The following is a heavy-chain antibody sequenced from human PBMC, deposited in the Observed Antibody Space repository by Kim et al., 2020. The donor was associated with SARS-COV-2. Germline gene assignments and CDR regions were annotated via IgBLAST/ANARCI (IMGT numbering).Heavy chain of an antibody. D-gene: IGHD6-19*01. CDR2: ISRSSSYI. CDR3: ARAYSSGWAYFDY. V-gene: IGHV3-21*01. CDR1: GFTFSSYS. Sequence: GGSLRISCAASGFTFSSYSMNWVRQAPGKGLEWVSSISRSSSYIYYADSVKGRFTISRDNAKNALYLQMNSLRAEDTAVYYCARAYSSGWAYFDYWGQGTLVTVSS. J-gene: IGHJ4*02.